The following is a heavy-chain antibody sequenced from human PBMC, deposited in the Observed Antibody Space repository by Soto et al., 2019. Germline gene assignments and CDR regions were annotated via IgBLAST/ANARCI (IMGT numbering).Heavy chain of an antibody. D-gene: IGHD3-3*01. CDR1: GDSVSSVGFH. J-gene: IGHJ4*02. Sequence: SETLSLTCTVSGDSVSSVGFHWAWLRRPPGKGLEWIGYIYNGGSTYYRPSLESRMEMFLGATRNHYSLRLTSVTAADTAGYFCARAPVGLDTISYFDYWGEGKLVTVSS. CDR2: IYNGGST. CDR3: ARAPVGLDTISYFDY. V-gene: IGHV4-30-4*01.